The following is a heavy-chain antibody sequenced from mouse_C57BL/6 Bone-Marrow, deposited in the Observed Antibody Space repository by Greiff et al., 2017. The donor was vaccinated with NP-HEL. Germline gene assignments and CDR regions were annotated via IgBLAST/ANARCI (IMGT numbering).Heavy chain of an antibody. CDR2: IWTGGGT. D-gene: IGHD1-1*01. CDR3: ARNSPLYYYGSSHFDY. J-gene: IGHJ2*01. CDR1: GFSLTSYA. V-gene: IGHV2-9-1*01. Sequence: QVQLKESGPGLVAPSQSLSITCTVSGFSLTSYAISWVRQPPGKGLEWLGVIWTGGGTNYNSALKSRLSISKDNSKSQVFLKMNSLQTDDTARYYCARNSPLYYYGSSHFDYWGQGTTLTVSS.